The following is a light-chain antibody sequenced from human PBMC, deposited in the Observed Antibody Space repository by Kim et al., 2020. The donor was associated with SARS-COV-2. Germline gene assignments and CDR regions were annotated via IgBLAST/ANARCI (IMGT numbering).Light chain of an antibody. CDR3: QQFYTYPIT. Sequence: ASVGDRVTITCRASQSNYSYLAWYQQKPGNVPKILIYKASTLESGVPSRFSGSESGTEFPPTISSLQPDDFATYYCQQFYTYPITFGQGARLEL. CDR2: KAS. J-gene: IGKJ5*01. CDR1: QSNYSY. V-gene: IGKV1-5*03.